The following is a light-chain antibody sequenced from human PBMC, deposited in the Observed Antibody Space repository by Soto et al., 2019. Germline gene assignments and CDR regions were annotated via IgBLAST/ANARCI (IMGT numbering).Light chain of an antibody. CDR1: SSDVGTYNL. J-gene: IGLJ2*01. CDR2: EGS. V-gene: IGLV2-23*03. CDR3: CSYAGLSTFVV. Sequence: QSALTQPASVSGSPGQSITISCTGTSSDVGTYNLVSWYQQHPGKAPKLMIYEGSKRPSGVSNRFSGCKSGNTAYLTISGRQADDEPDYQCCSYAGLSTFVVFGGGTKLTV.